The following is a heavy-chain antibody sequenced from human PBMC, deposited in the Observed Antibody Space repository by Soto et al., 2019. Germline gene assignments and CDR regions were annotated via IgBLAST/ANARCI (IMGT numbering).Heavy chain of an antibody. J-gene: IGHJ4*02. CDR2: IRSKANSYAT. D-gene: IGHD2-21*01. CDR1: GFTFSGSA. Sequence: GGSLRLSCAASGFTFSGSAMHWVRQASGKGLEWVGRIRSKANSYATAYAASVKGRFTISRDDSKNTAYLQMNSLKTEDTAVYYCTRLAVKGGYYFDYWGQGTLVTVSS. CDR3: TRLAVKGGYYFDY. V-gene: IGHV3-73*01.